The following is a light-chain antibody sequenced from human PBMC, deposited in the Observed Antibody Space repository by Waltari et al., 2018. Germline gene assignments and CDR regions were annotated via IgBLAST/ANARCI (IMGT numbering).Light chain of an antibody. J-gene: IGLJ1*01. Sequence: QSALTQPASVSGSPGQSITISCTGTSRDVGGYTYLSWYQQHPGKAPKVVIFDVSYRPSGVSNRSSASKSGNTASLTISGLQAEDEADYYCTSYTSSHGLVFGTGTKVTVL. CDR3: TSYTSSHGLV. CDR2: DVS. CDR1: SRDVGGYTY. V-gene: IGLV2-14*03.